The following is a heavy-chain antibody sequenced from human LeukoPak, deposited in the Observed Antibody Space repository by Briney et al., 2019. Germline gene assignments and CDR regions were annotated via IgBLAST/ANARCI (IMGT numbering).Heavy chain of an antibody. CDR2: ISYDGSNK. CDR1: GFTFSSYS. D-gene: IGHD3-3*01. CDR3: ARWAGEVRFGYYFDY. Sequence: GGSLRLSCAASGFTFSSYSMNWVRQAPGKGLEWVAVISYDGSNKYYADSVKGRFTISRDNSKNTLYLQMNSLRAEDTAVYYCARWAGEVRFGYYFDYWGQGTLVTVSS. J-gene: IGHJ4*02. V-gene: IGHV3-30*03.